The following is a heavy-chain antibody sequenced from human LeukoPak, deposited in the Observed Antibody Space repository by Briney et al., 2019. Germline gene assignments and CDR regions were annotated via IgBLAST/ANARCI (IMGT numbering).Heavy chain of an antibody. CDR2: IYHSGGT. D-gene: IGHD1-1*01. Sequence: PSETLSLTCAVSGGSISSNNWWSWVRQPPGKGLEWIGEIYHSGGTNYSPSLKSRVTILVDKSKNQFSLRLSSVTAADTAVYYCAICTIGTQFFGYFFDYWGQGTLVTVSS. CDR1: GGSISSNNW. J-gene: IGHJ4*02. V-gene: IGHV4-4*02. CDR3: AICTIGTQFFGYFFDY.